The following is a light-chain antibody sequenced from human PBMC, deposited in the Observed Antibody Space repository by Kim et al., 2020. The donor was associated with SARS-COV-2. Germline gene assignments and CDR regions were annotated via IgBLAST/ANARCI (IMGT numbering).Light chain of an antibody. J-gene: IGLJ3*02. CDR1: NIGSKS. CDR2: YDS. CDR3: QVWDSSSDHPYWV. Sequence: GKTARMTCGGNNIGSKSVHWYQQKPGQAPVLVIYYDSDRPSGTPERFSGSNSGNTATLTISRVEAGDEADDYCQVWDSSSDHPYWVFGGGTQLTVL. V-gene: IGLV3-21*04.